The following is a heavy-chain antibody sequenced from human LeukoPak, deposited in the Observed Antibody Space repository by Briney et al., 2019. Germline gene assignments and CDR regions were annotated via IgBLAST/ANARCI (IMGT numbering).Heavy chain of an antibody. CDR2: ISVYNGNT. CDR3: ARDRSGPFDS. V-gene: IGHV1-18*01. Sequence: GASVKVSCKASVYPFYTYGISWVRQAPGQGLGWMGWISVYNGNTNYAQKLQGRLTLTTDTSTSSAYMELRSLRSDDTAMYYCARDRSGPFDSWGQGNLVTVSS. J-gene: IGHJ4*02. D-gene: IGHD3-10*01. CDR1: VYPFYTYG.